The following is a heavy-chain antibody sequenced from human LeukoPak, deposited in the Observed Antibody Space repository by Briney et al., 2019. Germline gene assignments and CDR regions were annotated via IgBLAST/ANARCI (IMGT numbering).Heavy chain of an antibody. CDR3: ARGVTSYYYYYMDV. CDR1: GYTFTSYD. CDR2: MNPNSGNT. J-gene: IGHJ6*03. V-gene: IGHV1-8*03. D-gene: IGHD3-3*01. Sequence: ASVKVSCKASGYTFTSYDINWLRQATGQGLEWMGWMNPNSGNTGYAQKFQGRVTITRNTSISTAYMELSSLRSEDTAVYYCARGVTSYYYYYMDVWGKGTTVTVSS.